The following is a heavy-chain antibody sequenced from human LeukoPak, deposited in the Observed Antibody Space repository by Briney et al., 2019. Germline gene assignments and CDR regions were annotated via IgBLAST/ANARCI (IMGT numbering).Heavy chain of an antibody. CDR2: INPNSGGT. D-gene: IGHD3-10*01. CDR3: ARDTITSITMVRGVPGF. J-gene: IGHJ4*02. CDR1: GYTFTGYY. Sequence: ASVKVSCKASGYTFTGYYMHWVRQAPGQGLEWMGWINPNSGGTNYAQKLQGRDTITTDTSTSTDYMELRSLRSDDTAVYYCARDTITSITMVRGVPGFWGQGTLVTVSS. V-gene: IGHV1-2*02.